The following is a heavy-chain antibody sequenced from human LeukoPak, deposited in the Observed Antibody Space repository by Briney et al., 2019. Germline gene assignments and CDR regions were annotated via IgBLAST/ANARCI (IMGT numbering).Heavy chain of an antibody. V-gene: IGHV3-21*01. D-gene: IGHD3-22*01. CDR3: AREVSEGFDF. J-gene: IGHJ4*02. CDR2: FGTRSTSI. Sequence: GGSLRLSCTASGFIFSGYSMNWIRQAPGKGLEWVSSFGTRSTSIYHAGSVKGRFAISRDNAKNSLYLQMNSLRAEDTAVYYCAREVSEGFDFWGQGTLVTVSS. CDR1: GFIFSGYS.